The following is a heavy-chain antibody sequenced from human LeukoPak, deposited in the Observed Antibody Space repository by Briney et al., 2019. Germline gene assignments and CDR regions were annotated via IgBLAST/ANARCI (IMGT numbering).Heavy chain of an antibody. CDR2: IYSDNT. J-gene: IGHJ6*03. Sequence: GGSLRLSCTVSGFTVSSNSMSWVRQAPGKGLEWVSFIYSDNTHYSDSVKGRFSISRDNSKSMVFLQMNSLRPEDTAVYFCAVLTTLHIAVRPGDEYMDVWGKGTTVTVSS. CDR3: AVLTTLHIAVRPGDEYMDV. CDR1: GFTVSSNS. V-gene: IGHV3-66*03. D-gene: IGHD3-10*01.